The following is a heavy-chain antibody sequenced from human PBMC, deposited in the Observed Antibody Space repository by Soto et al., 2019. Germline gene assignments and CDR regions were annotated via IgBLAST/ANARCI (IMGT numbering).Heavy chain of an antibody. J-gene: IGHJ6*02. D-gene: IGHD6-6*01. V-gene: IGHV3-48*02. CDR3: ARPEYSSAYYGMDV. CDR2: ISSSSSTI. Sequence: EVQLVESGGGLVQPGGSLRLSCAASGFTFSSYSMNWVRQAPGKGLEWVSYISSSSSTIYYADSVKGRFTISRDNAKNSMYLQRNSLRDEDTAVYYCARPEYSSAYYGMDVWGQGTTVTVSS. CDR1: GFTFSSYS.